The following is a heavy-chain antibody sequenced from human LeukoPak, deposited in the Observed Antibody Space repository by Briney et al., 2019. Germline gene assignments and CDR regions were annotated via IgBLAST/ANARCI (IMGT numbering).Heavy chain of an antibody. J-gene: IGHJ3*02. V-gene: IGHV4-31*03. CDR2: IYYSGST. D-gene: IGHD2-21*02. Sequence: SETLSLTCTVSGVSISSGGYYWSWIRQHPGKGLEWIGYIYYSGSTYYNPSLKSRVTISVDTSKNQISLKLSSVTAADTAVYYCARAEHIVVVTATLDAFDIWGQGTMVTVSS. CDR1: GVSISSGGYY. CDR3: ARAEHIVVVTATLDAFDI.